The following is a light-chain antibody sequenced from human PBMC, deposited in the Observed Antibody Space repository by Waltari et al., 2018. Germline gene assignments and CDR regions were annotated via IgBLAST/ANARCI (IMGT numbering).Light chain of an antibody. CDR2: VNSDGSH. CDR1: SGHSSNI. V-gene: IGLV4-69*01. CDR3: QTGGHGTWV. Sequence: QLVVTQSPSASAPLGASVKLTCTLSSGHSSNIVAWLQQRPEKGPRYLMKVNSDGSHIKGDDIPDRFSGSSSGAERYLTISSLQPDDEADHYCQTGGHGTWVFGGGTTLTVL. J-gene: IGLJ3*02.